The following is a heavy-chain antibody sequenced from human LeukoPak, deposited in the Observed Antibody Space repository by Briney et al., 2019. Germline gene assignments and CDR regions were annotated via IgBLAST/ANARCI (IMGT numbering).Heavy chain of an antibody. CDR1: GGSFSGYY. CDR2: INHSGST. CDR3: ARRGAPIVVVTAIDY. J-gene: IGHJ4*02. V-gene: IGHV4-34*01. D-gene: IGHD2-21*02. Sequence: KTSETLSLTCAVYGGSFSGYYWSWIRQPPGKGLEWIGEINHSGSTNYNPSLKSRVTISVDTSKNQFSLKLSSVTAADTAVYYCARRGAPIVVVTAIDYWGQGTLVTVSS.